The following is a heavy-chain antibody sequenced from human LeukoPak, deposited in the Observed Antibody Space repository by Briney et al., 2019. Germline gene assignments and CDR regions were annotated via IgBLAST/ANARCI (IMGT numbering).Heavy chain of an antibody. V-gene: IGHV1-8*01. D-gene: IGHD2-15*01. CDR1: GYTFTSYD. CDR3: ARGPQDIYYYYMDV. Sequence: ASVKVSCKASGYTFTSYDINWVRQATGQGLEWMGWMNPNSGNTGYAQKFQGRVTMTRNTSISTAYMELSSLRSEDTAVYYCARGPQDIYYYYMDVWGKGTTVTVSS. CDR2: MNPNSGNT. J-gene: IGHJ6*03.